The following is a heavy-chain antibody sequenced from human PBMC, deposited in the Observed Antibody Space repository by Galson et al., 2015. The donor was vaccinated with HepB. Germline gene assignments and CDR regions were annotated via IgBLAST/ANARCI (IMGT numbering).Heavy chain of an antibody. J-gene: IGHJ4*02. CDR2: ISSGGGVK. CDR3: AKTAQSGERMDGVS. D-gene: IGHD3-16*01. V-gene: IGHV3-23*01. Sequence: SLRLSCAASGFTFSSYSMTWVRQAPGKGLEWVSSISSGGGVKYYADSVRGRFIIPRDNSKNTLYLQMNSLRAEDTALYYCAKTAQSGERMDGVSWGQGTLVTVSS. CDR1: GFTFSSYS.